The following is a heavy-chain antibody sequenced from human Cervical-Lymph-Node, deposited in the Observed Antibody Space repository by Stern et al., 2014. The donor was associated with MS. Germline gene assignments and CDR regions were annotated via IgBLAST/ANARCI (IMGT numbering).Heavy chain of an antibody. CDR2: INPSGGST. CDR1: GYTFTSYY. CDR3: AREMTTVTKLELDAFDI. J-gene: IGHJ3*02. Sequence: QVQLVESGAEVKKPGASVKVSCKASGYTFTSYYMHWVRQAPGQGLEWMGIINPSGGSTSYAQKFQGRVTMTRDTSTSTVYMELSSLRSEDTAVYYCAREMTTVTKLELDAFDIWGQGTMVTVSS. D-gene: IGHD4-17*01. V-gene: IGHV1-46*01.